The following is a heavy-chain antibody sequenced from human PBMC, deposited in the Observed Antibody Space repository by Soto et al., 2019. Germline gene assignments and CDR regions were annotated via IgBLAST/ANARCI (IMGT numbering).Heavy chain of an antibody. CDR2: IYATGTT. CDR1: GASISGFY. CDR3: VRDGTKTLRDWFDP. J-gene: IGHJ5*02. Sequence: SETLSLTSTVSGASISGFYWSWIRKSAGKGLEWIGRIYATGTTDYNPSLKSRVMMSVDTSKKQFSLKLRSVTAADTAVYYCVRDGTKTLRDWFDPWGQGISVTVSS. D-gene: IGHD1-1*01. V-gene: IGHV4-4*07.